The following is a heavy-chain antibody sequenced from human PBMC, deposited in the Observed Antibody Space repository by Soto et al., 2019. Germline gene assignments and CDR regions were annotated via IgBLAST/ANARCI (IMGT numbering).Heavy chain of an antibody. CDR2: IYYSGST. V-gene: IGHV4-59*01. D-gene: IGHD2-15*01. Sequence: SETLSLTCTVSGGSISSYYWSWIRQPPGKGLEWIGYIYYSGSTNYNPSLKSRVTISVDTSKNQFSLELSSVTAADTAVYYCARGPLGYCSGGSCYYVGWFDPWGQGTLVTVSS. CDR3: ARGPLGYCSGGSCYYVGWFDP. CDR1: GGSISSYY. J-gene: IGHJ5*02.